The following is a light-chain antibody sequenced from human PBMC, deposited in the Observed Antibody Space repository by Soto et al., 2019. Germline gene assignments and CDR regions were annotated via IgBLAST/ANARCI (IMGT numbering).Light chain of an antibody. J-gene: IGKJ5*01. V-gene: IGKV1D-12*01. CDR3: QQAYSFPIT. Sequence: DIQVTQSPSSVSASVGDRVTITCRASQDIVAYLAWYQHKPGRAPELLIRAASTLQSGVPSRFSGSGSLTDFTLTINSLQPEDLATYYCQQAYSFPITFGQGTRL. CDR1: QDIVAY. CDR2: AAS.